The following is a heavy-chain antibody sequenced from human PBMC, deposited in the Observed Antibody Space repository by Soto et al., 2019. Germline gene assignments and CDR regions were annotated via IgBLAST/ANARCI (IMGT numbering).Heavy chain of an antibody. CDR3: ARAMGLAVGLPFAY. Sequence: QVQLVQSGAEVKKPGSSVKVSCKASGGTFTSYAITWVRQAPGQGLEWMGGIIPIFATANYAQKFQGRVTITADKSTSTAYMELSILRSDDTAVYYCARAMGLAVGLPFAYWGQGTLVIVS. J-gene: IGHJ4*02. V-gene: IGHV1-69*06. CDR2: IIPIFATA. CDR1: GGTFTSYA. D-gene: IGHD6-19*01.